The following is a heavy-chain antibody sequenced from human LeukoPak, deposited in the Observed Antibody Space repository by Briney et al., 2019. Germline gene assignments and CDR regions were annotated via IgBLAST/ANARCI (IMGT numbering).Heavy chain of an antibody. Sequence: PSETLSLTCTVSGGSISSSSHYWGWIRQPPGKGLEWIGSMYYRGSTYHNPSLKSRVTISVDTSKNQFSLKLSSVTAADTAVYYCAREVGRGVIIPSRRFDYWGQGTLVTVSS. J-gene: IGHJ4*02. V-gene: IGHV4-39*07. CDR1: GGSISSSSHY. CDR3: AREVGRGVIIPSRRFDY. CDR2: MYYRGST. D-gene: IGHD3-10*01.